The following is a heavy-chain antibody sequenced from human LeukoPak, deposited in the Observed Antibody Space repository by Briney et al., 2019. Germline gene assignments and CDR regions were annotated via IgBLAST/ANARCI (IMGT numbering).Heavy chain of an antibody. CDR3: ARGLRTYYYDSSGYATDY. D-gene: IGHD3-22*01. CDR1: GYTFTSYA. V-gene: IGHV1-69*04. Sequence: VASVKVSCKASGYTFTSYAISWVRQAPGQGLEWMGRIIPILGIANYAQKFQGRVTITADKSTSTAYMELSSLRSEDTAVYYCARGLRTYYYDSSGYATDYWGQGTLVTVSS. J-gene: IGHJ4*02. CDR2: IIPILGIA.